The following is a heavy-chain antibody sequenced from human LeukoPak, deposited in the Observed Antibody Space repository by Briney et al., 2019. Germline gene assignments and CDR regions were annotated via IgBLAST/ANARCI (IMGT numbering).Heavy chain of an antibody. CDR1: GGSISSYY. CDR3: ARHRLAARNFDY. J-gene: IGHJ4*02. Sequence: SETLSLTCTVSGGSISSYYWSWIRQPPGKGLEWIGYIYYSGSTNYNPSLKSRVTISVDTSKNQFSLKLSSVTAADTAVYYCARHRLAARNFDYWGQGTLVTVSS. V-gene: IGHV4-59*08. CDR2: IYYSGST. D-gene: IGHD6-6*01.